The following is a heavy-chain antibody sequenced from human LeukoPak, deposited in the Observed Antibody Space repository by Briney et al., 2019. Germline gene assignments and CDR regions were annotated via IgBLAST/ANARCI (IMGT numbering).Heavy chain of an antibody. CDR3: ARGPTRANSTDY. CDR2: ISGSGGST. J-gene: IGHJ4*02. Sequence: GGSLRLSCAASGFTFSSYAMSWVRQAPGKGLEWVSAISGSGGSTYYADSVKGRFTISRDNAKNSLYLQMNSLRAEDTAVYYCARGPTRANSTDYWGQGALVTVSS. D-gene: IGHD2/OR15-2a*01. CDR1: GFTFSSYA. V-gene: IGHV3-23*01.